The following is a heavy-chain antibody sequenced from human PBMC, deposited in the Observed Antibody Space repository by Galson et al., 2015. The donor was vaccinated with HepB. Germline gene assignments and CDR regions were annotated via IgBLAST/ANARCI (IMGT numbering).Heavy chain of an antibody. Sequence: LSLTCAVYGGSFSGYYWSWIRQPPGKGLEWIGEINHSGSTNYNPSLKSRVTISVDTSKNQFSLKLSSVTAADTAVYYCARAGVDYGGNFDYWGQGTLVTVSS. CDR1: GGSFSGYY. J-gene: IGHJ4*02. CDR2: INHSGST. D-gene: IGHD4-23*01. V-gene: IGHV4-34*01. CDR3: ARAGVDYGGNFDY.